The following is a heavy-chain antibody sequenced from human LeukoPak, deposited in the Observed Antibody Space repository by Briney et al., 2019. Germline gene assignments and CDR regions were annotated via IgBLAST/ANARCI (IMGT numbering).Heavy chain of an antibody. Sequence: GRSLRLSCVASGFTFSDYGMHWVRQAPGKGLEWVALIWDDGSNKYYADSLKGRFTISRDNSKSTLYLQMNSLRAEDTAVYYCARSLGMDVWGQGTTVTVSS. CDR3: ARSLGMDV. CDR1: GFTFSDYG. J-gene: IGHJ6*02. CDR2: IWDDGSNK. V-gene: IGHV3-33*01.